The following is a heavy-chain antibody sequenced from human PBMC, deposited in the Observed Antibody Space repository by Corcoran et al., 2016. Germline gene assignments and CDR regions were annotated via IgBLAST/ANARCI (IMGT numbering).Heavy chain of an antibody. V-gene: IGHV3-30*18. CDR2: ISYDGSNK. J-gene: IGHJ6*02. Sequence: QVQLVESGGGVVQPGRSLRLSCAASEFTFSSYGMHWVRQAPGKGLEWVAIISYDGSNKYYADSVKGRFTISRDNSKNTLYLQMNSLRVEDTAVYYCAKGKICGVVTPPALGGMDVWGQGTTVTVSS. D-gene: IGHD3-3*01. CDR1: EFTFSSYG. CDR3: AKGKICGVVTPPALGGMDV.